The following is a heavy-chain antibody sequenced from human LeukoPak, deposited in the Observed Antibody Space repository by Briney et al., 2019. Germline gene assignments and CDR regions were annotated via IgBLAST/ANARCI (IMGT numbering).Heavy chain of an antibody. J-gene: IGHJ4*02. CDR3: ARGGSARDSSGYYYGELYYFDY. Sequence: ASVKVSCKASGYTFTGYYMHWVRQAPGQGLEWMGWINPNSGGTNYAQKFQGWVTMTRDTSISTAYMELSRPRSDDTAVYYCARGGSARDSSGYYYGELYYFDYWGQGTLVTVSS. CDR2: INPNSGGT. D-gene: IGHD3-22*01. V-gene: IGHV1-2*04. CDR1: GYTFTGYY.